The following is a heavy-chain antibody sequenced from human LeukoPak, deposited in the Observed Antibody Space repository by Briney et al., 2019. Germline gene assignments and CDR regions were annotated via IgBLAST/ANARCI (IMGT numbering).Heavy chain of an antibody. CDR3: ARAERGRDGYNVDDGMDV. Sequence: SQTLSLTCAVSGGSISSGGYSWSWIRQPPGKGLEWNGYIYHSGSTYSNPSLKSRVTISVDRSKNQFSLKLSSVTAADTAVYYCARAERGRDGYNVDDGMDVWGQGTTVTVSS. CDR2: IYHSGST. J-gene: IGHJ6*02. CDR1: GGSISSGGYS. D-gene: IGHD5-24*01. V-gene: IGHV4-30-2*01.